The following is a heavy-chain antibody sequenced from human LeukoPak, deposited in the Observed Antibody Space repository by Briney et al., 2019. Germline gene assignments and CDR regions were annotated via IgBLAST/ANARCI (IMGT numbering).Heavy chain of an antibody. D-gene: IGHD3-10*02. V-gene: IGHV6-1*01. Sequence: SQTHSLTCAISGDSVSSYSAAWNWIRQSPSRGLEWLGRTYYRSGWYNHYAESVKSRITINADTSKNQFSLQLKSVTPEDTAVYYCARDTSGHYYVWAFEYWGPGSLVTVSS. J-gene: IGHJ4*02. CDR2: TYYRSGWYN. CDR1: GDSVSSYSAA. CDR3: ARDTSGHYYVWAFEY.